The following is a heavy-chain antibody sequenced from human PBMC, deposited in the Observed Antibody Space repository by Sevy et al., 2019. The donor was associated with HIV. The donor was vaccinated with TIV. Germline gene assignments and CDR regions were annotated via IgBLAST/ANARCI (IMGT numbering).Heavy chain of an antibody. CDR3: ASSGLLWFGGLLTR. J-gene: IGHJ4*02. CDR2: IYSGGST. V-gene: IGHV3-66*01. Sequence: GGSLRLSCAASGFTVSSNYMSWVRQAPGKGLEWVSVIYSGGSTYYADSVKGRFTISSDNSKNTLYLQMNSLRAEDTAVYYCASSGLLWFGGLLTRWGQGTLVTVSS. CDR1: GFTVSSNY. D-gene: IGHD3-10*01.